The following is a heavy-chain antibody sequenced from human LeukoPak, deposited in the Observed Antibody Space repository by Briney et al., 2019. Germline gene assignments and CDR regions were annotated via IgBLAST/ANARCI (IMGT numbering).Heavy chain of an antibody. J-gene: IGHJ2*01. Sequence: SETLSLTCTVSGGSISSHYWSWIRQPPGKGLEWIGYIYCSGSTNYTNYNPSLKSRVTISVDTSKNQFSLKLSSVTAADTAVYYCARDPIVSVGDWYFDLWGRGTLVTVSS. CDR2: IYCSGSTNYT. D-gene: IGHD3-16*02. CDR3: ARDPIVSVGDWYFDL. CDR1: GGSISSHY. V-gene: IGHV4-59*11.